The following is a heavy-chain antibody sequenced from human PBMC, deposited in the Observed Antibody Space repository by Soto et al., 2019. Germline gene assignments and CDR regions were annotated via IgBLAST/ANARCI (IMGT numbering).Heavy chain of an antibody. Sequence: GASVKVSCKASGYTFTSYGISWVRQAPGQGLEWMGWISAYNGNTNYAQKLQGRVTMTTDTSTSTAYMELRSLRSDDTAVYYCARVSRGIVVVPAAYYDYWGQGTLVTVSS. V-gene: IGHV1-18*01. J-gene: IGHJ4*02. CDR3: ARVSRGIVVVPAAYYDY. D-gene: IGHD2-2*01. CDR2: ISAYNGNT. CDR1: GYTFTSYG.